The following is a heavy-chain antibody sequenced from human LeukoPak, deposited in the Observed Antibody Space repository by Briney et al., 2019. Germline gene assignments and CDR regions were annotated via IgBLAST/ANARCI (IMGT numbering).Heavy chain of an antibody. CDR3: ARVNYDILTGYKYYYYYGMDV. V-gene: IGHV1-69*13. D-gene: IGHD3-9*01. CDR2: IIPIFGTA. CDR1: GYTFTSYD. J-gene: IGHJ6*04. Sequence: SVKVSCKASGYTFTSYDINWVRQATGQGLEWMGGIIPIFGTANYAQKFQGRVTITADESTSTAYMELSSLRSEDTAVYYCARVNYDILTGYKYYYYYGMDVWGKGTTVTVSS.